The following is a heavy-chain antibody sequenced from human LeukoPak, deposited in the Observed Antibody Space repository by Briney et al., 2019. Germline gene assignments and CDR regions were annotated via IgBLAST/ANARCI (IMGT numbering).Heavy chain of an antibody. CDR1: GDSISSGTYY. CDR3: ARDGGYSALT. Sequence: SETLSLTCTVSGDSISSGTYYWSWIRQHPGKGLEWLGYIFYSGSTYYNPSLKSRVTISIDTSKSQFSLKLSSVTAADTAVYYCARDGGYSALTWGQGTLVTVSS. V-gene: IGHV4-31*03. D-gene: IGHD5-12*01. J-gene: IGHJ5*02. CDR2: IFYSGST.